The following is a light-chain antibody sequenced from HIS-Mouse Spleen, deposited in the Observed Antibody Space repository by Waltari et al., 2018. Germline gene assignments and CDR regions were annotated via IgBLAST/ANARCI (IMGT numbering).Light chain of an antibody. CDR2: EDS. V-gene: IGLV3-10*01. CDR3: YSTDSSGNHVV. CDR1: ALPNKY. Sequence: SYELTQPPSVSVSPGQTARITCSGAALPNKYAYWYQQKSGQAPVPVIYEDSKRPSGIPERFSGSSSGTMATLTISGAQVEDEADYYCYSTDSSGNHVVFGGGTKLTVL. J-gene: IGLJ2*01.